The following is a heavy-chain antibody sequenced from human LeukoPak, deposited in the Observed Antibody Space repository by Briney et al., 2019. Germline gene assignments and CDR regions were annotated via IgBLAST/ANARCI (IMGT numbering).Heavy chain of an antibody. CDR3: AKDDKIVVMVAATLDY. Sequence: PGGSLRFSSSASGFTFSYYGMHWVRQAPGKGLEWVAFIQYDGSNKYYADSVKGRFTISRDNSKNTLYLQMNSVRAEDTALYYCAKDDKIVVMVAATLDYWGQGTLVTVSS. V-gene: IGHV3-30*02. CDR2: IQYDGSNK. D-gene: IGHD2-15*01. CDR1: GFTFSYYG. J-gene: IGHJ4*02.